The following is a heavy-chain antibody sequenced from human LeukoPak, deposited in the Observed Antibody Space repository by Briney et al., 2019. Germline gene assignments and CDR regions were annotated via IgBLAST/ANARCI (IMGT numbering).Heavy chain of an antibody. J-gene: IGHJ4*02. CDR3: ARDPSLESDYGVYAAN. CDR1: GFTSSNYW. CDR2: INQDGSQK. V-gene: IGHV3-7*01. Sequence: GGSLRLSCAASGFTSSNYWMSWVRQAPGKGLEWVGNINQDGSQKYYVDSVKGRFTLSRDIAENSLFLQLNSLRADDTAVYYCARDPSLESDYGVYAANWGQGTRVTVSS. D-gene: IGHD4-17*01.